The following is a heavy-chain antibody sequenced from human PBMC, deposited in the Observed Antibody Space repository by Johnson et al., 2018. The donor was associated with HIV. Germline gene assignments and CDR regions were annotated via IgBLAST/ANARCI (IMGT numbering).Heavy chain of an antibody. CDR1: GFTFSSYA. CDR2: ISYDGSNK. J-gene: IGHJ3*02. CDR3: AKEGRDVLRYYDAFDM. Sequence: QVQLVESGGGVVQPGRSLRLSCAASGFTFSSYAMHWVRQAPGKGLEWVAVISYDGSNKYYADSVKGRFTISRDNSKNTLYLQMNSLRAEDTAVYYCAKEGRDVLRYYDAFDMWGHGTMVIVSS. D-gene: IGHD3-10*01. V-gene: IGHV3-30*04.